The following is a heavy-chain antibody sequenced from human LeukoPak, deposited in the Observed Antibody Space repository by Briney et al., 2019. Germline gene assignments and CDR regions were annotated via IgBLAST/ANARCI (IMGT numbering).Heavy chain of an antibody. Sequence: PGGSLRLSCAASGFTFRNYWMHWVRQVPGKGLVWVSRIAYDGSKIFYADSVKGRLTISRDNAKNTLYLQMNSLRAEDTAAYYCARDRGAYYYDSSGYPDAFDIWGQGTMVTVSS. D-gene: IGHD3-22*01. CDR1: GFTFRNYW. CDR2: IAYDGSKI. V-gene: IGHV3-74*01. CDR3: ARDRGAYYYDSSGYPDAFDI. J-gene: IGHJ3*02.